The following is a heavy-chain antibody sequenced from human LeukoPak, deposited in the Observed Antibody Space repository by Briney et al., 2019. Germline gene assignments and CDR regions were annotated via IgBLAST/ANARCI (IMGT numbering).Heavy chain of an antibody. CDR2: IIPIFGTA. CDR1: GGTFSSYA. J-gene: IGHJ5*01. D-gene: IGHD3-3*01. V-gene: IGHV1-69*13. CDR3: ARDLVRTYYDFWNWFDS. Sequence: PLASVKVSCKASGGTFSSYAISWVRQAPGQGLEWMGGIIPIFGTANYAQKFQGRVTITADESTSTAYMELSSLRSEDTAVYYCARDLVRTYYDFWNWFDSWGQGTLVTVSS.